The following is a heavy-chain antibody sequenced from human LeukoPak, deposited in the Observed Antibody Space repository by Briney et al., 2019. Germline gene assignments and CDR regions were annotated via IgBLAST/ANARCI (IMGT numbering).Heavy chain of an antibody. CDR1: GYTFTGYY. CDR3: ARRRGYCSSTSCYVVKDYFDY. D-gene: IGHD2-2*01. J-gene: IGHJ4*02. V-gene: IGHV1-2*02. Sequence: ASVKVSCKASGYTFTGYYMHWVRQAPGQGLEWMGWINPNSGGTNYAQKFQGRVTMTRDTSISTAYMELSRLRSDDTAVYYCARRRGYCSSTSCYVVKDYFDYWGQGTLVTVSS. CDR2: INPNSGGT.